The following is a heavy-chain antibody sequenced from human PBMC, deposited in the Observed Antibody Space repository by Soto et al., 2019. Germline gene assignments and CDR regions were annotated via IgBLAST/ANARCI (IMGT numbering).Heavy chain of an antibody. CDR2: FYYSGTT. J-gene: IGHJ4*02. Sequence: SETLSLTCTVSGDSITASYSNWAWIRQPSGKGLEWIGTFYYSGTTSQNPPLRSRITISGYTSRNQFSLNLRSVTAADSGVYYCAKLVRDDVRRSDLDHWGQGTLVTVSS. D-gene: IGHD3-10*02. V-gene: IGHV4-39*01. CDR1: GDSITASYSN. CDR3: AKLVRDDVRRSDLDH.